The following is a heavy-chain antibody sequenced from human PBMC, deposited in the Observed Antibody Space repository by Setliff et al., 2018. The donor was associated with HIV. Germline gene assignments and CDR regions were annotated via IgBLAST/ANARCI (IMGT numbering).Heavy chain of an antibody. V-gene: IGHV1-3*01. D-gene: IGHD2-15*01. CDR1: GYTFTSYA. CDR3: AKDFFSRVVAAPFDY. J-gene: IGHJ4*02. CDR2: INAGNGNT. Sequence: ASVKVSCKASGYTFTSYAMNWVRQAPGQGLEWMGWINAGNGNTKYSQKFQGRVTITRDTSASTAYMELSSLRSEDTAVYYCAKDFFSRVVAAPFDYWGQGTLVTVSS.